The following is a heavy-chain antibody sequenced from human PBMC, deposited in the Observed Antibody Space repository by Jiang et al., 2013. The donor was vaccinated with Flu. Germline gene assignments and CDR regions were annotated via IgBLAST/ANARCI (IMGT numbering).Heavy chain of an antibody. D-gene: IGHD3-16*02. CDR3: ARGPSYYDYVWGSYRFSYFDY. Sequence: LLKPSETLSLTCAVYGGSFSGYYWSWIRQPPGKGLEWIGEINHSGSTNYNPSLKSRVTISVDTSKNQFSLKLSSVTAADTAVYYCARGPSYYDYVWGSYRFSYFDYWGQGTLVTVSS. CDR1: GGSFSGYY. J-gene: IGHJ4*02. CDR2: INHSGST. V-gene: IGHV4-34*01.